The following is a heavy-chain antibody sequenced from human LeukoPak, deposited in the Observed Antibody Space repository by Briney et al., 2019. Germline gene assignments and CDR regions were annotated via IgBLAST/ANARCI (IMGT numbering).Heavy chain of an antibody. D-gene: IGHD6-13*01. CDR3: ARDRIAAAGYGWFDP. CDR2: IIPILGIA. V-gene: IGHV1-69*04. CDR1: GGTFSSYA. J-gene: IGHJ5*02. Sequence: SVNVSCKASGGTFSSYAISWVRQAPGQGLEWMGRIIPILGIANYAQKFQGRVTITADKSTSTAYMELSSLRSEDTAVYYCARDRIAAAGYGWFDPWGQGTLVTVSS.